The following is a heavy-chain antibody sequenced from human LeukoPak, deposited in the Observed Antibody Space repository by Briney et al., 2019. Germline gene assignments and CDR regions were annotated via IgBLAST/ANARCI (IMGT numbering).Heavy chain of an antibody. Sequence: ASVKVSCKASGYTFTSYGISWVRQAPGQGLEWMGWISAYNGNTNYAQKLQGRVTMTTDTSTSTAYMELRSLRSDDTAVYYFARDLNLYCSSTSCYFEYGNIQPNMGKWGQGTLVTVSS. CDR1: GYTFTSYG. CDR3: ARDLNLYCSSTSCYFEYGNIQPNMGK. D-gene: IGHD2-2*01. V-gene: IGHV1-18*01. J-gene: IGHJ4*02. CDR2: ISAYNGNT.